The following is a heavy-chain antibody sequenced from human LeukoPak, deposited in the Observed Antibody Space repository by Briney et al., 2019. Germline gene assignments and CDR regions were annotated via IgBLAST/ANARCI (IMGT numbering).Heavy chain of an antibody. J-gene: IGHJ6*02. CDR1: GFTFSTYG. Sequence: PGGSLRLSCAASGFTFSTYGMHWVRQAPGKGLEWVAVISFDGSMKYYADSVKGRFTLSRDNSKNTLYLQMNSLKGDDTAVYSCASALKTPPSSDLVVPTGYAMDVWGQGTTVTVSS. D-gene: IGHD2-15*01. V-gene: IGHV3-30-3*01. CDR2: ISFDGSMK. CDR3: ASALKTPPSSDLVVPTGYAMDV.